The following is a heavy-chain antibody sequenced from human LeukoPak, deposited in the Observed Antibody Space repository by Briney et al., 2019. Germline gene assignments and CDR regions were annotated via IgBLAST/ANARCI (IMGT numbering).Heavy chain of an antibody. D-gene: IGHD4-17*01. CDR1: GFTFSSYA. CDR2: ISSDGYNK. CDR3: AKALSMTTVGYFQH. V-gene: IGHV3-30*04. J-gene: IGHJ4*02. Sequence: GGSLRLSCAASGFTFSSYAIHWVRQAPGKGLEWVAVISSDGYNKYYSDSVKGRCTISRDNSNNTVYLQMDSLRTGDTAVYYCAKALSMTTVGYFQHWGQGTLVTVSS.